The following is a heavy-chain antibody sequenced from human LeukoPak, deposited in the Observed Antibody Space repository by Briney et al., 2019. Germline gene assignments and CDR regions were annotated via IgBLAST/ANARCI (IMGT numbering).Heavy chain of an antibody. D-gene: IGHD2-15*01. J-gene: IGHJ3*02. V-gene: IGHV4-59*01. Sequence: SETLSLTCTVSGGSISSYYWSWIRQPPGKGLEWIGYIYYSGSTNYNPSLKSRGTISVDTSKNQFSLKLSSVTAADTAVYYCARDIEDCSGGSCLGDAFDIWGQGTMVTVSS. CDR3: ARDIEDCSGGSCLGDAFDI. CDR2: IYYSGST. CDR1: GGSISSYY.